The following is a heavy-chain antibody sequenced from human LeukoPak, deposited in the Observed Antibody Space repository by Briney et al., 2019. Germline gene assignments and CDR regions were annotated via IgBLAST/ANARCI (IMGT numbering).Heavy chain of an antibody. J-gene: IGHJ6*03. V-gene: IGHV1-2*02. D-gene: IGHD2-2*01. CDR3: ARVVPAAMGYMDV. Sequence: GASVKVSCKASGYNFTGYYLHWVRQAPGQGLEWMGWINPNTGGTNYAQKFQGRVTMTRDTSISTAYMELSRVRSDDTAVYYCARVVPAAMGYMDVWGKGTTVTVSS. CDR1: GYNFTGYY. CDR2: INPNTGGT.